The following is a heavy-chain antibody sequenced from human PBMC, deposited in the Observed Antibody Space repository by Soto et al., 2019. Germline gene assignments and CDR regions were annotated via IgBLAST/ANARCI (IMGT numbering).Heavy chain of an antibody. V-gene: IGHV4-39*01. CDR1: GGSISSSSYY. J-gene: IGHJ6*02. CDR2: IYYSGST. D-gene: IGHD3-10*01. Sequence: PSETLSLTCTVSGGSISSSSYYWGWIRQPPGKGLEWIGSIYYSGSTNYNPSLKSRVTISVDTSKNQFSLKLSSVTAADTAVYYCARLQGMVRGVILNYYGMDVWGQGTTVTVSS. CDR3: ARLQGMVRGVILNYYGMDV.